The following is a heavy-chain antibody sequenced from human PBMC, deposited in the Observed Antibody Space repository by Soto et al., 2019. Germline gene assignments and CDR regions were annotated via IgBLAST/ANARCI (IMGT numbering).Heavy chain of an antibody. V-gene: IGHV1-18*01. CDR2: IGGYKGNT. D-gene: IGHD5-18*01. CDR1: GYTFTNYG. Sequence: QVQLVQSGAEVREPGASLKVSCKASGYTFTNYGVSWVRQAPGQGLEWMGWIGGYKGNTNYAQKLQGRVTLTTDTSTCTAYMELRSLRSDDTAVYYCAPHTLDTGMPSGYWGQGTLVTVSS. CDR3: APHTLDTGMPSGY. J-gene: IGHJ4*02.